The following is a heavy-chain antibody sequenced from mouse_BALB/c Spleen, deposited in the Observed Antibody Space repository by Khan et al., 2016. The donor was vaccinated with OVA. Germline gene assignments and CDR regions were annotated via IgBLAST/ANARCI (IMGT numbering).Heavy chain of an antibody. V-gene: IGHV3-2*02. J-gene: IGHJ2*01. CDR3: ARGNYYGYYFDY. Sequence: EVKLLESGPGLVKPSQSLSLTCTVTGYSITSGYAWNWIRQFPGNILEWMGYIRYSGGTSYNPSLKSRISITRDTSKNQFFLQLNSVTTEDTATYYCARGNYYGYYFDYWGQGTPLTVSS. CDR1: GYSITSGYA. CDR2: IRYSGGT. D-gene: IGHD1-1*01.